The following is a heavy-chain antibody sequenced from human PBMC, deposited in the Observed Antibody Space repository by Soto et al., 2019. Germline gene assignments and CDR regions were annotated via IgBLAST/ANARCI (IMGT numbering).Heavy chain of an antibody. V-gene: IGHV3-53*01. Sequence: GVLRLSCAASGFTVISNYMSWVRQAPGKGLEWVSLIYRGGNTYYADSVKGRFTISRDNSKNTLYLQMNSLRAEDTAVYYCARGADSSGYIYDDWGQGTLVTVSS. CDR1: GFTVISNY. J-gene: IGHJ4*02. CDR2: IYRGGNT. D-gene: IGHD3-22*01. CDR3: ARGADSSGYIYDD.